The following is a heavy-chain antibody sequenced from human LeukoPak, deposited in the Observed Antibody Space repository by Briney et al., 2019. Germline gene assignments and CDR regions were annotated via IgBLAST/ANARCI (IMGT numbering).Heavy chain of an antibody. CDR1: GYTFTSYD. CDR3: ARVRGYSDYYYYMDV. J-gene: IGHJ6*03. V-gene: IGHV1-8*03. CDR2: MNPNSGNT. D-gene: IGHD5-12*01. Sequence: ASVKVSCKASGYTFTSYDINWVRQATGQGLEWMGWMNPNSGNTGYAQKFQGRVTITRNTSISTAYMELSSLRSEDTAVYYCARVRGYSDYYYYMDVWGKGTTVTISS.